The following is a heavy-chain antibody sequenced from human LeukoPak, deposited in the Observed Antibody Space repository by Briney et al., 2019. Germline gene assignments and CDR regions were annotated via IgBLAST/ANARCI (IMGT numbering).Heavy chain of an antibody. V-gene: IGHV4-59*12. J-gene: IGHJ5*02. CDR1: GGSISSYY. D-gene: IGHD2-2*02. CDR3: ARGWRYQLLYFSPRFNWFDP. Sequence: SETLSLTCTVSGGSISSYYWSWIRQPPGKGLEWIGYIYYSGSTNYNPSLKSRVTISVDTSKNQFSLKLSSVTAADTAVYYCARGWRYQLLYFSPRFNWFDPWGQGTLVTVSS. CDR2: IYYSGST.